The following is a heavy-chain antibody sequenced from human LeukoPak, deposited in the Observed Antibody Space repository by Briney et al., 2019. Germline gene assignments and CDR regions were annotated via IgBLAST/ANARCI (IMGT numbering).Heavy chain of an antibody. CDR3: AKESACSGGSCYFFDS. J-gene: IGHJ4*02. CDR2: IYYSGST. V-gene: IGHV4-61*01. CDR1: GGSVSSGSYY. Sequence: SETLSLTCTVSGGSVSSGSYYWSWIRQPPGKGLEWIGYIYYSGSTNYNPSLKSRVTISVDTSKNQFSLKLSSVTAADTAVYYCAKESACSGGSCYFFDSWGQGTLVTVSS. D-gene: IGHD2-15*01.